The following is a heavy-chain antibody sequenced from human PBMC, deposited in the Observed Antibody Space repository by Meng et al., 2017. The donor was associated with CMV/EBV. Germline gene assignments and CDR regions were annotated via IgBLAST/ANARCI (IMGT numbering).Heavy chain of an antibody. J-gene: IGHJ6*02. CDR3: AYQRRTYYYYGMDV. V-gene: IGHV3-23*03. Sequence: GGSLRLSCAASGFTFSSYAMSWVRQAPGKGLEWVSVIYSGGSSTYYADSVKGRFTISRDNSKNMLYLQMNSLRAEDTAVYYCAYQRRTYYYYGMDVWGQGTTVTVSS. CDR2: IYSGGSST. D-gene: IGHD2-2*01. CDR1: GFTFSSYA.